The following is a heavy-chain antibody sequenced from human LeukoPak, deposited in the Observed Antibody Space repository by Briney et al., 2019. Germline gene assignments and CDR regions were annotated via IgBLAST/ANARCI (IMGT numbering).Heavy chain of an antibody. D-gene: IGHD3-22*01. Sequence: PSETLPLTCTVSGGSISSSSYYWGWIRQPPGKGLEWIGEINHSGSTNYNPSLKSRVTISVDTSKNQFSLKLSSVTAADTAVYYCARMYYYDSSGQEDAFDIWGQGTMVTVSS. J-gene: IGHJ3*02. CDR2: INHSGST. CDR3: ARMYYYDSSGQEDAFDI. CDR1: GGSISSSSYY. V-gene: IGHV4-39*07.